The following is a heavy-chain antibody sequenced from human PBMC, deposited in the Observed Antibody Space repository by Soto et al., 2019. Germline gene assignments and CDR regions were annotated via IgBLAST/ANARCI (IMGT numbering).Heavy chain of an antibody. CDR2: IKQDGSKA. CDR3: ARDFYGGFSYGPGDS. D-gene: IGHD3-3*01. V-gene: IGHV3-7*01. Sequence: GALRLSCVTSGFALWGELMSWVRQASGKGLEWVANIKQDGSKAQYLESVRGRFTISRDNSKNSVYLQMTSLRAEDTALYYCARDFYGGFSYGPGDSWGQGTLVTVSS. J-gene: IGHJ4*02. CDR1: GFALWGEL.